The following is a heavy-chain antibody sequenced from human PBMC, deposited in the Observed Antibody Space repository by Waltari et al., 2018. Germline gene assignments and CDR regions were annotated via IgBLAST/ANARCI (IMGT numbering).Heavy chain of an antibody. CDR3: VGGGSISVRWFAP. V-gene: IGHV1-2*02. CDR1: GSTFTDSF. CDR2: IHTQSGDT. J-gene: IGHJ5*02. Sequence: QVQMVQSGAEVRKPGASVMVSCKTSGSTFTDSFLHWVRQAPGQGPDWMGWIHTQSGDTKYAQKFQGRVTMTRDTSISTVYMELSSLTSDDTAVYFCVGGGSISVRWFAPWGQGTLVTVSS. D-gene: IGHD3-10*01.